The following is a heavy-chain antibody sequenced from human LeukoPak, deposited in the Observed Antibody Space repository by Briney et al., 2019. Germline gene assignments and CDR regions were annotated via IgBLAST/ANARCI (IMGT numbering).Heavy chain of an antibody. D-gene: IGHD3-16*02. V-gene: IGHV4-59*01. Sequence: PSETLSLTCTVSGGSISSYYWNWIRQPPGKGLEWIGYIYYSGSTNYNTSLKSRLTISVDTCKNQFSLKLSSVTAADTAVYYCARYVWGSYPTFEDYWGQGTLVTVSS. CDR2: IYYSGST. CDR1: GGSISSYY. J-gene: IGHJ4*02. CDR3: ARYVWGSYPTFEDY.